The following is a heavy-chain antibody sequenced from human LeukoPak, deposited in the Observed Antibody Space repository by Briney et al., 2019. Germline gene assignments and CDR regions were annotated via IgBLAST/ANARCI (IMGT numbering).Heavy chain of an antibody. CDR1: GYSISSDYD. CDR3: ARDSRVYCSSPSCSIDY. D-gene: IGHD2-2*01. J-gene: IGHJ4*02. Sequence: SETLSLTCAVSGYSISSDYDWGWIRQPPGKGLEWIGNIYHSGSTYYNPSLKSRVIISVDTSKNQFSLKLSSVTAADTAVYYCARDSRVYCSSPSCSIDYWGQGTLVTVSS. V-gene: IGHV4-38-2*02. CDR2: IYHSGST.